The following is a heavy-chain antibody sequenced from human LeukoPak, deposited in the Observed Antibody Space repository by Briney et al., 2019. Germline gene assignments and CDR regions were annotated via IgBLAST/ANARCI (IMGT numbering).Heavy chain of an antibody. CDR1: GFTFNSYW. D-gene: IGHD2-2*01. V-gene: IGHV3-7*01. J-gene: IGHJ4*02. CDR3: TRVRVVVPSAFDYCDF. CDR2: INPYGSDT. Sequence: GGSLRLSCAASGFTFNSYWVWWVRQASGKGLEWVANINPYGSDTYYADSVKGRFTISRDNAENSLHLQMNSLRAEDTAVYYCTRVRVVVPSAFDYCDFWGQGTPVTVSS.